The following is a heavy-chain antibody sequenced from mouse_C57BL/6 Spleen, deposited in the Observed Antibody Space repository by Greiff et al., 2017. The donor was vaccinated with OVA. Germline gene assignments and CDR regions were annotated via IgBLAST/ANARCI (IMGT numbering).Heavy chain of an antibody. J-gene: IGHJ3*01. V-gene: IGHV1-26*01. CDR3: ARNNYGNPWFAY. CDR1: GYTFTDYY. Sequence: EVQLQQSGPELVKPGASVKISCKASGYTFTDYYMNWVKQSHGKSLEWIGDINPNNGGTSYNQKFKGKATLTVDKSSSTAYMELRSLTSEDSAVYYCARNNYGNPWFAYWGQGTLVTVSA. CDR2: INPNNGGT. D-gene: IGHD2-1*01.